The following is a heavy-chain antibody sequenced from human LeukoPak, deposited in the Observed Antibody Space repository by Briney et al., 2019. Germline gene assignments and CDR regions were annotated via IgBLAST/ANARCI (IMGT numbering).Heavy chain of an antibody. D-gene: IGHD2-2*01. CDR3: ARDPAGYCSSTSCFGYFDY. V-gene: IGHV3-7*03. CDR2: IKQDGSEK. Sequence: GGTLRLSCAASGFTFSSYWKSWVREAPGKGLEWVANIKQDGSEKYYVDSVKERFTISRDNAKNSLYLQMNSLRAEDTGVYYCARDPAGYCSSTSCFGYFDYWGQGTLVTVSS. CDR1: GFTFSSYW. J-gene: IGHJ4*02.